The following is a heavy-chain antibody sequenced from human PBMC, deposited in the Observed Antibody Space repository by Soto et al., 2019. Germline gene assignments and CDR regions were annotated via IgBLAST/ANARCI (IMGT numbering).Heavy chain of an antibody. D-gene: IGHD3-22*01. CDR3: ARLVYYDSSGYWAPFMDV. CDR1: GYSFTSYW. V-gene: IGHV5-51*01. J-gene: IGHJ6*02. CDR2: IYPGDSDT. Sequence: PXESLKISCKGCGYSFTSYWIGWVRQMPGKGLEWMGIIYPGDSDTRYSPSFQGQVTISADKSISTAYLQWSSLKASDTAMYYCARLVYYDSSGYWAPFMDVWGQGTTVTVSS.